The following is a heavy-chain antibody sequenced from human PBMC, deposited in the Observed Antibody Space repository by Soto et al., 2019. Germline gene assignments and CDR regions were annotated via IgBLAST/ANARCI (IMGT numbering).Heavy chain of an antibody. J-gene: IGHJ4*02. Sequence: QLQLQESGPGLVKPSETLSLTCTVSGGSISSSSYYWGWIRQPPGKGLEWIGSIYYSGSTYYNPSLKSGVTISVDTSKNQFSLKLSSVTAADTAVYYCARLVGYCSSTSCYIAFDYWGQGTLVTVSS. CDR1: GGSISSSSYY. CDR2: IYYSGST. D-gene: IGHD2-2*02. CDR3: ARLVGYCSSTSCYIAFDY. V-gene: IGHV4-39*01.